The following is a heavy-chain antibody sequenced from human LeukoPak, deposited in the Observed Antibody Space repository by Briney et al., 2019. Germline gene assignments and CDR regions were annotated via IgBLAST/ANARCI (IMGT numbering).Heavy chain of an antibody. D-gene: IGHD4-23*01. CDR2: IRYDGSNK. CDR3: AREEGDYGGNSDY. CDR1: GFTFSSYG. J-gene: IGHJ4*02. Sequence: GGSLRLSCAASGFTFSSYGMHWVRQAPGKGLEWVAFIRYDGSNKYYADSVKGRFTISRDNSKNTLYLQMNSLRAEDTAVYYCAREEGDYGGNSDYWGQGTLVTVSS. V-gene: IGHV3-30*02.